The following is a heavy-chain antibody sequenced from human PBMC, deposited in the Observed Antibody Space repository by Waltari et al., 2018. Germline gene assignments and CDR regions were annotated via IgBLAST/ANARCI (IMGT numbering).Heavy chain of an antibody. CDR2: INPNSGGT. V-gene: IGHV1-2*02. CDR3: ARGEQQLVRFDY. D-gene: IGHD6-13*01. J-gene: IGHJ4*02. Sequence: QVQLVQSGAEVKKPGASVKVSCKASGYTFTGYYMHWVRQAPGKRLEWMVWINPNSGGTNYAPKFQGRVTMTRDTSISTAYLELSRLRSDDTAVYYCARGEQQLVRFDYWGQGTLVTVSS. CDR1: GYTFTGYY.